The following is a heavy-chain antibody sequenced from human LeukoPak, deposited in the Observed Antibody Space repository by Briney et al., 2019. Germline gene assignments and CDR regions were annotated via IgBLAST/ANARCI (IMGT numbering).Heavy chain of an antibody. CDR1: GYTFTGYY. CDR2: INPNSGGT. J-gene: IGHJ4*02. V-gene: IGHV1-2*02. CDR3: ARANGYSGYDWEFDY. D-gene: IGHD5-12*01. Sequence: ASVKVSCKASGYTFTGYYMHWVRQAPGQGLEWMGWINPNSGGTNYAQKFQGRVTMTRDTSISTAYMELSRLRSDDTAVYYCARANGYSGYDWEFDYWGQGTLVTVSS.